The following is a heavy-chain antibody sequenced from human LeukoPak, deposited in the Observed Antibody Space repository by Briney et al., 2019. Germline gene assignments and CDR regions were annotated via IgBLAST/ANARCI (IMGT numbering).Heavy chain of an antibody. CDR3: GRPRPSRNAFDI. CDR2: INHSVST. D-gene: IGHD2-2*01. V-gene: IGHV4-34*01. Sequence: SQTLSLTCPLYSASFSVYYWSWIRHPPRKRLEWIGEINHSVSTNYNTSLKSRFTISVDTSKNQFSLKLSSVTDADTAVYYCGRPRPSRNAFDIWGQGTMVTVSS. CDR1: SASFSVYY. J-gene: IGHJ3*02.